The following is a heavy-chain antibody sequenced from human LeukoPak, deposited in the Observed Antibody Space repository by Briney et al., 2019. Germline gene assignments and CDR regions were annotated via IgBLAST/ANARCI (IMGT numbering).Heavy chain of an antibody. CDR1: GFTFSSYA. CDR2: ISGSGGST. CDR3: AEDPLPTVTYGSFDY. Sequence: GGSLRLSCAASGFTFSSYAMSWVRQAPGKGLEWVSAISGSGGSTYYADSVKGRFTISRDNSKNTLYLQMNSLRAEDTAVYYCAEDPLPTVTYGSFDYWGQGTLVTVSS. J-gene: IGHJ4*02. D-gene: IGHD4-17*01. V-gene: IGHV3-23*01.